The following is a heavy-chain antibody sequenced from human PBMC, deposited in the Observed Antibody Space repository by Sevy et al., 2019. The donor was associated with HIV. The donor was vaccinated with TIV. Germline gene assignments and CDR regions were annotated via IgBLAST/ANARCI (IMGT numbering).Heavy chain of an antibody. CDR2: IYSGGST. Sequence: GGSLRLSSAASGFTVSSNYMSWVRQAPGKGLEWVSVIYSGGSTYYADPMKGRFTISRDNSKNTLYLQMNSLRAEETAVYYCARDGRAGPDYDILTGYRRVYYMDVWGKGTTVTVSS. CDR3: ARDGRAGPDYDILTGYRRVYYMDV. J-gene: IGHJ6*03. D-gene: IGHD3-9*01. CDR1: GFTVSSNY. V-gene: IGHV3-53*01.